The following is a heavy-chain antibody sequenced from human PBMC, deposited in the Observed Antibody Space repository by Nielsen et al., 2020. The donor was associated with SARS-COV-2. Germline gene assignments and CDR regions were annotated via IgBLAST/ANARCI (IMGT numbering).Heavy chain of an antibody. CDR1: GFTFSSYA. Sequence: GESLKISCAASGFTFSSYAMHWVRQAPGKGLEWVAVISYDGSNKYYADSVKGRFTISRDNSKNTLYLQMNSLRAEDTAVYYCAREVAAAGDYGMDVWGQGTTFTVSS. J-gene: IGHJ6*02. CDR3: AREVAAAGDYGMDV. D-gene: IGHD6-13*01. CDR2: ISYDGSNK. V-gene: IGHV3-30*04.